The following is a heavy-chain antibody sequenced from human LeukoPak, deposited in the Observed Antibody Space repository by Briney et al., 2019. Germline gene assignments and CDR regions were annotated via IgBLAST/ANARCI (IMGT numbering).Heavy chain of an antibody. J-gene: IGHJ4*02. D-gene: IGHD4-17*01. Sequence: GGTLRLSCSASGFTFSSYDVHWVRQAPGKGLECVSAISSNGGSTYYADSVKGRFTISRDNSKNTLYLQMSSLRAEDTAVYYCVKAPASYGTQGHFDYWGQGTLVTVSS. CDR3: VKAPASYGTQGHFDY. CDR2: ISSNGGST. V-gene: IGHV3-64D*06. CDR1: GFTFSSYD.